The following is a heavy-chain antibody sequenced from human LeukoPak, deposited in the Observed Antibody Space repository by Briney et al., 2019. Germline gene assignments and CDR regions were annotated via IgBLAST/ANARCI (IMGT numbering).Heavy chain of an antibody. D-gene: IGHD6-19*01. CDR2: FFYSETT. Sequence: SETLSLTCTVSGDSISSSSYYWGWIRQPPGKGLEWVGSFFYSETTYYNPSLKSRVTISVDTSKNQFSLKLSSVTAADTAVYYCARHGGIAVAGTKIRYWGQGTLVTVSS. V-gene: IGHV4-39*01. J-gene: IGHJ4*02. CDR1: GDSISSSSYY. CDR3: ARHGGIAVAGTKIRY.